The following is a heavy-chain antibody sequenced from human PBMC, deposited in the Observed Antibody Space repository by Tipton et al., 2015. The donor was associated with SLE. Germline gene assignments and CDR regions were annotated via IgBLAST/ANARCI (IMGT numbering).Heavy chain of an antibody. CDR3: ARDGLGSSWVGAFDI. D-gene: IGHD6-13*01. J-gene: IGHJ3*02. Sequence: TLSLTCTVSGGSISSHYWSWIRQPPGKGLEWIGNIYYSGSTNYNPSLKSRVTISVDTSKNQVSLKLSSVTAADTAVDYCARDGLGSSWVGAFDIWGQGTMVTVSS. V-gene: IGHV4-59*11. CDR2: IYYSGST. CDR1: GGSISSHY.